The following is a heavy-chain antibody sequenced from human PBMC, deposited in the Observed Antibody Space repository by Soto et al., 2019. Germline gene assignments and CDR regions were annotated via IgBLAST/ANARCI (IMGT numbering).Heavy chain of an antibody. J-gene: IGHJ2*01. CDR2: MNPNSGNT. D-gene: IGHD3-22*01. CDR1: GYAFTTYD. Sequence: QVQLVQSGAEVKKPGASVKVSCKASGYAFTTYDINWVRQATGQGLQWMGWMNPNSGNTGYAQNFQGRVTMTRNTSISTAYMELSSLRSEDTAVYYCARRSYYDDSSGYYDSLFDVWGRGTLVTVSS. V-gene: IGHV1-8*01. CDR3: ARRSYYDDSSGYYDSLFDV.